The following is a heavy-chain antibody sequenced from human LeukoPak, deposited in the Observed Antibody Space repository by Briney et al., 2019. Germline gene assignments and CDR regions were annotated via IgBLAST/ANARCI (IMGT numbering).Heavy chain of an antibody. D-gene: IGHD5-18*01. CDR1: GGSISSGGYY. CDR2: IYYSGST. Sequence: TSETLSLTCTVSGGSISSGGYYWSWIRQHPGKGLEWIGYIYYSGSTYYNPSLKSRVTISVDTSKNQFSLKLSSVTAADTTVYYCARERGYSYGCLDYWGQGTLVTVSS. V-gene: IGHV4-31*03. J-gene: IGHJ4*02. CDR3: ARERGYSYGCLDY.